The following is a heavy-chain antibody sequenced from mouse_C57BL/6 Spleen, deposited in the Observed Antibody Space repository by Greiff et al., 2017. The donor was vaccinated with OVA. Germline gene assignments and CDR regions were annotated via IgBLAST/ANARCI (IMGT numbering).Heavy chain of an antibody. Sequence: VQLQQSGPELVKPGASVKLSCKASGYAFSSSWMNWVKQRPGKGLEWIGRIYPGDGDTNYNGKFKGKATLTADKSSSTAYMQLSSLTSEDSAVYFCADGVTTDYAMDYWGQGTSVTVSS. D-gene: IGHD2-1*01. CDR3: ADGVTTDYAMDY. V-gene: IGHV1-82*01. CDR2: IYPGDGDT. J-gene: IGHJ4*01. CDR1: GYAFSSSW.